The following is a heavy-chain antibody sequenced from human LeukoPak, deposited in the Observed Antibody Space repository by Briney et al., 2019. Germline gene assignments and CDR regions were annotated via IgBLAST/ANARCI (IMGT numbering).Heavy chain of an antibody. CDR3: ARTGEGSWSLGLDY. J-gene: IGHJ4*02. CDR1: GGSISSSSYY. Sequence: SETLSLTCTVSGGSISSSSYYWGWIRQPPGKGLEWIGIIYYSGSTYYNPSLKSRVTLSVDTSKNQFSLKLSSVTAADTAVYYCARTGEGSWSLGLDYWGQGTLVTVSS. D-gene: IGHD6-13*01. V-gene: IGHV4-39*07. CDR2: IYYSGST.